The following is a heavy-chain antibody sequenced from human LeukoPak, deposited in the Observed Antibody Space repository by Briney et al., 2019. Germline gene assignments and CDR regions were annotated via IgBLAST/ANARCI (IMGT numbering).Heavy chain of an antibody. CDR3: ASGAEYYYDSSGYFPFDY. CDR1: GFIFSTYS. Sequence: PGGSLRLSCAASGFIFSTYSMNWVRQAPGKGLEWVSSITGSYSHIYYADSVRGRFTISRDNAKNSLYLQMNSLRAEDTAVYYCASGAEYYYDSSGYFPFDYWGQGTLVTVSS. J-gene: IGHJ4*02. V-gene: IGHV3-21*01. D-gene: IGHD3-22*01. CDR2: ITGSYSHI.